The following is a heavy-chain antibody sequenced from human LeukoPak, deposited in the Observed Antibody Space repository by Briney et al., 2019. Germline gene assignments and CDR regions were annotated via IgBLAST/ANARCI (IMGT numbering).Heavy chain of an antibody. V-gene: IGHV4-59*08. Sequence: PSETLSLTCSVSGGSVSSYYWSWIRQPPGKGLEWIGYVYYTGSTNYNPSLKSRVTMFEDKSKNQFSPRLYSVTVADTAVYYCARHLAYSSSSYFDYWGQGSLVTVSS. CDR2: VYYTGST. CDR3: ARHLAYSSSSYFDY. CDR1: GGSVSSYY. D-gene: IGHD6-6*01. J-gene: IGHJ4*02.